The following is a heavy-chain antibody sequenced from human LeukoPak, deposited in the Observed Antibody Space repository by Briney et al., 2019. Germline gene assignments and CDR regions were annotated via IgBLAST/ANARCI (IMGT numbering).Heavy chain of an antibody. CDR1: GYPFTDYY. D-gene: IGHD5-24*01. J-gene: IGHJ4*02. V-gene: IGHV1-2*02. Sequence: ASVRVSCKASGYPFTDYYMHWVRQAPGQGLEWMGWLNPNSGDTNYAQKFQGRVSMTRDSSISTAYMDLSDLRSDDTAVYSCATGRNIEMTTMSGGSDYWGQGTLVTVSS. CDR2: LNPNSGDT. CDR3: ATGRNIEMTTMSGGSDY.